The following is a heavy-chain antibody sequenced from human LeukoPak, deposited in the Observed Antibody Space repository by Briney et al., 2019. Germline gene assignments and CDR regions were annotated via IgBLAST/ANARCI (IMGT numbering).Heavy chain of an antibody. CDR2: IRGSAKTR. Sequence: WGTLRLSCSASGFPFSRHEMKGGRQALRNGLECVSGIRGSAKTRYYADSMKGRLTISRDNVKTSLDLQLTNLSADDTAVYYCVRGEGLRFVSWGQGTLVTVSS. V-gene: IGHV3-48*03. D-gene: IGHD3-3*01. J-gene: IGHJ5*02. CDR1: GFPFSRHE. CDR3: VRGEGLRFVS.